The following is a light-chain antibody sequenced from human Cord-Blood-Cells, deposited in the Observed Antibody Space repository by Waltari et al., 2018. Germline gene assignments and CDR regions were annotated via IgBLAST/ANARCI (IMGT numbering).Light chain of an antibody. V-gene: IGKV3-20*01. J-gene: IGKJ4*01. CDR2: GAS. Sequence: EIVLTHSPGTLSLSPGERATLSCRASQSVSSSYLAWYQQKPGQAPRLLIYGASSRATGIPDRFSGSGSGTDFTLTISRLEPEDFAVCYCQQYGSSTLTFGGGTKVEIK. CDR1: QSVSSSY. CDR3: QQYGSSTLT.